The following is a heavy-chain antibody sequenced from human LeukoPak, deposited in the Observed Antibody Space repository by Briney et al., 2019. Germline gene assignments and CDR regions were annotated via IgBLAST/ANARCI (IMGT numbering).Heavy chain of an antibody. CDR3: ARARWSSSGWFLGY. Sequence: GGSLRRSCAASGFTFSSYWMHWVRQAPGKGLVWVSRVNGHGTISTYADSVRGRFTISRDNAKNALHLQMDNLRVEDTAVYYCARARWSSSGWFLGYWGHGTLVTVSS. CDR2: VNGHGTIS. V-gene: IGHV3-74*03. CDR1: GFTFSSYW. D-gene: IGHD6-19*01. J-gene: IGHJ4*01.